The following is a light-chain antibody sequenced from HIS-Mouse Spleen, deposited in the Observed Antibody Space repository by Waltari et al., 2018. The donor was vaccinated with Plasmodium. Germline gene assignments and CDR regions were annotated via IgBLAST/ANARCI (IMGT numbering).Light chain of an antibody. CDR3: CSYAGSSTLV. J-gene: IGLJ2*01. Sequence: QSALTQPASVSGSPGQSIHISCTGTSSYVGSYNLISWYQQHPGKAPKLMIYEGSKRPSGVSNRFSGSKSGNTASLTISGLQAEDEADYYCCSYAGSSTLVFGGGTKLTVL. CDR2: EGS. V-gene: IGLV2-23*01. CDR1: SSYVGSYNL.